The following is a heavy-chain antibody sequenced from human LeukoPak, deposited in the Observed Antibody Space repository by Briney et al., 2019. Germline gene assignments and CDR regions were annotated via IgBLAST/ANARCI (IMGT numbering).Heavy chain of an antibody. CDR2: ISWNSGSI. CDR3: AKGRYSYGPNWFDP. J-gene: IGHJ5*02. V-gene: IGHV3-9*01. CDR1: GFTFDDYA. Sequence: GGSLRLSCAASGFTFDDYAMHWVRQAPGKGPEWVSGISWNSGSIGYADSVKGRFTISRDNAKNSLYLQMNSLRAEDTALYYCAKGRYSYGPNWFDPWGQGTLVTVSA. D-gene: IGHD5-18*01.